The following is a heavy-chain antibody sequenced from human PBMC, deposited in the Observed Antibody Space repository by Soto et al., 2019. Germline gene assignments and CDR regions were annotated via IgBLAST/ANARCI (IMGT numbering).Heavy chain of an antibody. CDR1: GGSFSGYY. J-gene: IGHJ4*02. Sequence: QVQLQQWGAGLLKPSETLSLTCAVYGGSFSGYYRSWIRQPPGKGLEWIGEINHSGSTNYNPSLKSRVTISVDTSKNQFSLKLSSVTAADTAVYYCARFGMTTVTTSGYWGQGTLVTVSS. CDR3: ARFGMTTVTTSGY. CDR2: INHSGST. D-gene: IGHD4-17*01. V-gene: IGHV4-34*01.